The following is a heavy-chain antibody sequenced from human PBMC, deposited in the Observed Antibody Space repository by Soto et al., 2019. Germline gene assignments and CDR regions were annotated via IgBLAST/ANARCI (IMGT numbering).Heavy chain of an antibody. CDR1: GFSLTTGGMC. D-gene: IGHD2-21*01. J-gene: IGHJ4*02. CDR2: IDWDDEK. CDR3: ARTPSYFVGPDCFHTGFDF. Sequence: SGPTLVNPTQTLTLTCTFSGFSLTTGGMCVSWIRQPPGQALEWLARIDWDDEKYYSTSLRTRLSISKDTSKNEVVLTLTNMDPVDTATYYCARTPSYFVGPDCFHTGFDFWGQGARVTVSS. V-gene: IGHV2-70*11.